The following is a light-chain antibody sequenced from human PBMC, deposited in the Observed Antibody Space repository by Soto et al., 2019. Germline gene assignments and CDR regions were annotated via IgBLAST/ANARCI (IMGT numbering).Light chain of an antibody. V-gene: IGLV2-23*01. CDR3: CSYVGNSLWL. J-gene: IGLJ3*02. CDR1: SSDIGKYKV. Sequence: QSVLTQPASVSGSPGQSITISCIGASSDIGKYKVVSWYQHHPGKVPKLLIYEATKRPSGVSDRFSGSKSDNTASLTISGLKAEDEADYYCCSYVGNSLWLFGGGTK. CDR2: EAT.